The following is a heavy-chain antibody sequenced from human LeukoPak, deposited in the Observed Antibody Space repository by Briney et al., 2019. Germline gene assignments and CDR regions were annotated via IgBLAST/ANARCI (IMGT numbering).Heavy chain of an antibody. CDR3: ARDMGDYSYYYMDV. CDR2: ISSSGSTI. D-gene: IGHD3-16*01. J-gene: IGHJ6*03. V-gene: IGHV3-48*03. CDR1: GFTFSSYE. Sequence: GRSLRLSCAASGFTFSSYEMNWVRQDPGKGRGWVSYISSSGSTIYYADSVKGRFTISRDNAKNSLYLPMNSLRAEDTAVYYCARDMGDYSYYYMDVWGKGTTVTVSS.